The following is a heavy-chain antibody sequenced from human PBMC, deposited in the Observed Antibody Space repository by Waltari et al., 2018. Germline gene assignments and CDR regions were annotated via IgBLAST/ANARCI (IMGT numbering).Heavy chain of an antibody. V-gene: IGHV3-74*03. CDR3: ARVEYSYGPYCFDS. J-gene: IGHJ4*02. D-gene: IGHD5-18*01. Sequence: EVQLVESGGGLVQPGGSLRLSCEASGCTVGRYWLHWVRQAPGKGLVWVSRISSDGNTTTYADSVKGRFTISRDNAKNTLYLQMNSLRAEDTAVYYCARVEYSYGPYCFDSWGQGTPVTVSS. CDR2: ISSDGNTT. CDR1: GCTVGRYW.